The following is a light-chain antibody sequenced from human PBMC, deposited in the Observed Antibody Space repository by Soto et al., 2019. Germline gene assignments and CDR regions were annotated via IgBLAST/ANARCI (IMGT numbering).Light chain of an antibody. J-gene: IGLJ2*01. V-gene: IGLV2-14*01. CDR2: EVS. Sequence: QSVLTQPASVSGSPGQSSTISCTGTSSDFNSYNYVSWYQQRPGKAPKLMIYEVSYRPSGVSNRFSGSKSGNTASLTISGLQAEDEADYYCSSYTTSSTLVIFSGGTQLTVL. CDR3: SSYTTSSTLVI. CDR1: SSDFNSYNY.